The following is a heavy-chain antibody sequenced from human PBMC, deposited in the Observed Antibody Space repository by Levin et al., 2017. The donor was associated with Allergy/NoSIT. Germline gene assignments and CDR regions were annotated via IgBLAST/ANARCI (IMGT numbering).Heavy chain of an antibody. CDR2: IRSSSSPI. V-gene: IGHV3-48*01. CDR1: GFTFSSYN. J-gene: IGHJ4*02. D-gene: IGHD6-19*01. CDR3: ATFMDSSGWL. Sequence: PGGSLRLSCAASGFTFSSYNMNWVRQAPGKGLEWVSYIRSSSSPIYYADSVKGRFTISRDNAKNSLYQQMNSLRAEDTAVYYCATFMDSSGWLWGQGTLVTVSS.